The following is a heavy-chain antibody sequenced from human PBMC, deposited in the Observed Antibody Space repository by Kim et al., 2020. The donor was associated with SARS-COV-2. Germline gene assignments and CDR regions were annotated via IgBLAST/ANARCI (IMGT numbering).Heavy chain of an antibody. CDR3: AKDGRSHTPGF. V-gene: IGHV3-23*01. CDR2: ISGSSGSA. CDR1: GFTFSNSD. J-gene: IGHJ4*02. Sequence: GGSLRLSCAVSGFTFSNSDMSWVRQAPGKGLEWVSGISGSSGSAYYADSVKGRFTISRDNSKNTLYLQMTSLRVDDTAVYYCAKDGRSHTPGFWGQGTLVSVSS. D-gene: IGHD5-12*01.